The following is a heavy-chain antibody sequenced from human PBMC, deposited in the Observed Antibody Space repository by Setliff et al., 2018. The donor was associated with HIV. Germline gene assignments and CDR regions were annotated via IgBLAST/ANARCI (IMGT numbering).Heavy chain of an antibody. CDR2: IFYSGST. V-gene: IGHV4-61*01. J-gene: IGHJ4*02. CDR1: GASLNSGSYY. Sequence: PSETLSLTCTVSGASLNSGSYYWSWIRQPPGKGLEWIGYIFYSGSTNYNPSLKSRVTISVDTSKSQFPLKLSSVTAADTAVYYCARDNYYDSSGIDYWGQGTLVTVSS. D-gene: IGHD3-22*01. CDR3: ARDNYYDSSGIDY.